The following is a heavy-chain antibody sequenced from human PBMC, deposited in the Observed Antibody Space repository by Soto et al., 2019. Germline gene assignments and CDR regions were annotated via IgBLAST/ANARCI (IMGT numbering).Heavy chain of an antibody. CDR2: IFDDGTT. J-gene: IGHJ4*02. Sequence: PGGSLRLSCVVSGLTVRSNFMSWVRQAPGKGLEWVSVIFDDGTTHYADSVRGRFTISRDNSKNTVFLQMNSLRVEDTAAYYCARGDGYNYFFDLWGQGTLVTVSS. CDR3: ARGDGYNYFFDL. V-gene: IGHV3-53*01. D-gene: IGHD5-12*01. CDR1: GLTVRSNF.